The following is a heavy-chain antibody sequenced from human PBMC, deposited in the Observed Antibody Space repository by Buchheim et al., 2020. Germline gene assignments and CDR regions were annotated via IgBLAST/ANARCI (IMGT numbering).Heavy chain of an antibody. CDR1: GFTFSSYG. V-gene: IGHV3-30*18. D-gene: IGHD3-3*01. J-gene: IGHJ3*02. Sequence: QVQLVESGGGVVQPGRSLRLSCAASGFTFSSYGMHWVRQAPGKGLEWVAVISYDGSNKYYADSVKGRFTISRDNSKNTLYLQMNSLRAEDTAVYYCAKRSGYYLFDAFDIWGQGT. CDR2: ISYDGSNK. CDR3: AKRSGYYLFDAFDI.